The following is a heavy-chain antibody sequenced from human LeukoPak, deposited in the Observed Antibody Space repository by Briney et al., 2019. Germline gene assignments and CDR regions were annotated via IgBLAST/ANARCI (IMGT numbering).Heavy chain of an antibody. CDR2: FSYDVTDK. CDR3: AKDGGTSGYYAGFVDY. D-gene: IGHD3-22*01. Sequence: GGSLRFSCQASGFTFSTYAMNWFRQAPGKGLEGWAFFSYDVTDKYYVDSVKGRFTISRDNSESTLYLQMDSLRAEDTAVYYCAKDGGTSGYYAGFVDYWGQGTMVTVSS. J-gene: IGHJ4*02. V-gene: IGHV3-30*02. CDR1: GFTFSTYA.